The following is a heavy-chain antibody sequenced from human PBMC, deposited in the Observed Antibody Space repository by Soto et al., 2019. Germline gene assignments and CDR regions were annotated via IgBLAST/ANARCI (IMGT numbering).Heavy chain of an antibody. J-gene: IGHJ6*02. Sequence: EVQLVESGGGLVQPGGSLRLSCAASGFTFSSYSMNWVRQAPGKGLEWVSSISTSSSTIYYADSVKGRFTISRDNAKNSLYLKMNSLRDEDTAVYYCARRGFMDVWGQGTTVTVSS. CDR3: ARRGFMDV. D-gene: IGHD2-15*01. CDR2: ISTSSSTI. CDR1: GFTFSSYS. V-gene: IGHV3-48*02.